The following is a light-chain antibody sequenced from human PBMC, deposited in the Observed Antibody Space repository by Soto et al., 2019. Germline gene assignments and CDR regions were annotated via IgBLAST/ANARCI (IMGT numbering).Light chain of an antibody. CDR1: SSNIGAGYD. CDR2: GIS. V-gene: IGLV1-40*01. CDR3: QSYDSSLSVV. Sequence: QSVLTQPPSVSGAPGQRVTISCTGSSSNIGAGYDVHWYQQLPGTAPKLLIYGISTRPSGVPDRFSGAKSGTSASLVITGLQAEDEADYYCQSYDSSLSVVFGGGTQLTVL. J-gene: IGLJ2*01.